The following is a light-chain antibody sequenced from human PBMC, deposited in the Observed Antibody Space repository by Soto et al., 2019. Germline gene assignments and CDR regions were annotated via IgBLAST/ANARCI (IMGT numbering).Light chain of an antibody. CDR1: QSVSSN. CDR3: QQYHNWPPTWT. CDR2: GSS. J-gene: IGKJ1*01. Sequence: EIVMTQSPATLSVSPGERATLSCRASQSVSSNLAWYQQKPGQAPRLLIYGSSTRATGIPARFSGSGSGKEFTLTISSLQYEDFAVYYCQQYHNWPPTWTFGQGTKVEIK. V-gene: IGKV3-15*01.